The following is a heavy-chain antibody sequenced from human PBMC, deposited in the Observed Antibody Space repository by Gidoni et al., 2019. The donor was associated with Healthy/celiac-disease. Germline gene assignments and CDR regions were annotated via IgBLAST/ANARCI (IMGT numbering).Heavy chain of an antibody. CDR2: IYSGGST. CDR3: ARDRVVVVVAATRGDYYGMDV. D-gene: IGHD2-15*01. J-gene: IGHJ6*02. CDR1: GVTVSSNY. Sequence: EVQLVESGGGLVQPGGSLRLSCAASGVTVSSNYMSWVRQAPGKGLEWVSVIYSGGSTYYADSVKGRFTISRDNSKNTLYLQMNSLRAEDTAVYYCARDRVVVVVAATRGDYYGMDVWGQGTTVTVSS. V-gene: IGHV3-66*01.